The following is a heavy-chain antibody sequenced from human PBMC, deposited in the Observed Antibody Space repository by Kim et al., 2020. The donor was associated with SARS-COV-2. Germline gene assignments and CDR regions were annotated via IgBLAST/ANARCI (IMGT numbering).Heavy chain of an antibody. CDR1: GGSISSGGYS. CDR3: ARVLVRGVYFDY. Sequence: SETLSLTCAVSGGSISSGGYSWSWIRQPPGKGLEWIGYIYHSGSTYYNPSLKSRVTISVDRSKNQFSLKLSSVTAADTAVYYCARVLVRGVYFDYWGQGT. D-gene: IGHD2-15*01. CDR2: IYHSGST. J-gene: IGHJ4*02. V-gene: IGHV4-30-2*01.